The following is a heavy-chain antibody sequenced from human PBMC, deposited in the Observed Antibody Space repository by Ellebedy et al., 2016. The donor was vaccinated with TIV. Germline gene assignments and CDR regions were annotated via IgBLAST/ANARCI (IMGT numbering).Heavy chain of an antibody. D-gene: IGHD1-26*01. J-gene: IGHJ6*02. CDR1: GFTFSSNA. Sequence: GESLKISCAASGFTFSSNAMSWVRQAPGKGLEWVSGSGASGSTHYADSVKSRFTISRDNSKNTLSLQMNNLRAEDTAVYYCAKDMVFGDGKWEIDVWGQGTTVTVSS. CDR3: AKDMVFGDGKWEIDV. V-gene: IGHV3-23*01. CDR2: SGASGST.